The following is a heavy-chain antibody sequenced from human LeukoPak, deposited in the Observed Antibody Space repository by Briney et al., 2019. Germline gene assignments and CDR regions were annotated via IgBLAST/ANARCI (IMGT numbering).Heavy chain of an antibody. CDR3: ARSGTYCGGDCYQLDY. D-gene: IGHD2-21*01. Sequence: SVKVSCKASGGTFSSYAISWVRQAPGQGLEWMGGIIPIFGTANYAQKFQGRVTITADESTSTAYMELSSLRSEDTAVYYCARSGTYCGGDCYQLDYWGQGTLVTVSS. J-gene: IGHJ4*02. CDR2: IIPIFGTA. CDR1: GGTFSSYA. V-gene: IGHV1-69*01.